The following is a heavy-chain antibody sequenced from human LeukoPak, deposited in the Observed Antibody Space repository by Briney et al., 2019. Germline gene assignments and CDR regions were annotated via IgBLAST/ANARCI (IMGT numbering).Heavy chain of an antibody. CDR3: ARATSVGAFDI. V-gene: IGHV3-30*03. CDR1: GFTFSSYG. J-gene: IGHJ3*02. CDR2: ISYDGSNK. Sequence: TGRSLRLSCAASGFTFSSYGMHWVRQAPGKGLEWVAVISYDGSNKYYADSVKGRFTISRENAKNSLYLQMNSLRAGDTAVYYCARATSVGAFDIWGQGTMVTVSS.